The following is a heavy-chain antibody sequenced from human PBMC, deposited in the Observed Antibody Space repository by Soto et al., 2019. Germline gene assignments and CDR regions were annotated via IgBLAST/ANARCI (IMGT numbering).Heavy chain of an antibody. J-gene: IGHJ5*02. Sequence: SETLSLTCTVSGGSISSGGYYWSWIRQHPGKGLEWIGYIYYSGSTYYNPSLKSRVTISVDTSKNQFSLKLSSVTAADTAVYYCAREKVEQQQNWFDPWGQGTLVTVSS. D-gene: IGHD6-13*01. CDR1: GGSISSGGYY. CDR3: AREKVEQQQNWFDP. V-gene: IGHV4-31*03. CDR2: IYYSGST.